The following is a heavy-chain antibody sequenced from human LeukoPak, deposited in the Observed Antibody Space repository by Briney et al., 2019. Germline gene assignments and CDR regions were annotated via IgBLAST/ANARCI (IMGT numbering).Heavy chain of an antibody. CDR1: GFTFSSYS. CDR3: ARIGRITIFRVVTYYFDY. Sequence: GGSLRLSCAASGFTFSSYSMSWVRQAPGKGLEWVSSISSSSSYIYYADSVKGRFTISRDNAKNSLYLQMNSLRAEDTAVYYCARIGRITIFRVVTYYFDYWSQGTLVTVSS. J-gene: IGHJ4*02. D-gene: IGHD3-3*01. CDR2: ISSSSSYI. V-gene: IGHV3-21*01.